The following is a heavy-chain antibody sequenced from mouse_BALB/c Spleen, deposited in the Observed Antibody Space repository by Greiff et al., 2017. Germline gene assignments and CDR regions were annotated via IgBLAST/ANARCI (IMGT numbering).Heavy chain of an antibody. CDR1: GFTFSSFG. J-gene: IGHJ1*01. D-gene: IGHD2-14*01. CDR3: ARVRREDWYFDV. V-gene: IGHV5-17*02. Sequence: EVQGVESGGGLVQPGGSRKLSCAASGFTFSSFGMHWVRQAPEKGLEWVAYISSGSSTIYYADTVKGRFTISRDNPKNTLFLQMTSLRSEDTAMYYCARVRREDWYFDVWGAGTTVTVSS. CDR2: ISSGSSTI.